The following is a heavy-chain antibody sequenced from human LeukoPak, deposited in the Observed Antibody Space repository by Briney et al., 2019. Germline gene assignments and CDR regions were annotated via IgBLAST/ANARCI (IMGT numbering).Heavy chain of an antibody. J-gene: IGHJ3*02. D-gene: IGHD1-26*01. Sequence: ALVKVSCKASGYTFTSYGISWVRPAPGQGLEWMGWISAYNGNTNYAQKLQGRVTMTTDTSTSTAYMELRSLRSDDTAVYYCARDVWELQGGAFDIWGQGTMVTVSS. CDR3: ARDVWELQGGAFDI. CDR1: GYTFTSYG. CDR2: ISAYNGNT. V-gene: IGHV1-18*01.